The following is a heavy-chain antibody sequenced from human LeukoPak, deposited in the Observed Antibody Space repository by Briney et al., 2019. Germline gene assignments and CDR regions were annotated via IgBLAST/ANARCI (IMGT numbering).Heavy chain of an antibody. CDR3: ARGRRYCSSTSCYGAFGI. Sequence: GGSLRLSCAASGFTFSSYAMHWVRQAPGKGLEWVAVISYDGSNKYYADSVKGRFTISRDNSKNTLYLQMNSLRAEDTAVYYCARGRRYCSSTSCYGAFGIWGQGTMVTVSS. D-gene: IGHD2-2*01. J-gene: IGHJ3*02. V-gene: IGHV3-30-3*01. CDR1: GFTFSSYA. CDR2: ISYDGSNK.